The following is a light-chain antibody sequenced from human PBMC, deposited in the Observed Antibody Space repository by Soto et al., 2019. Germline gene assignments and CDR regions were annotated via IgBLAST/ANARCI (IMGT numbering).Light chain of an antibody. Sequence: EIVLTQSPGTLSLSPGERATLSCRASQSVTSNYLAWYQHKPGQAPRPLIYGASSRATGIPDRFSGSGAGTEFALTISRLEPEDFAVYYCQQYGSSPRTFGQGTKLEIK. CDR3: QQYGSSPRT. CDR2: GAS. CDR1: QSVTSNY. J-gene: IGKJ2*01. V-gene: IGKV3-20*01.